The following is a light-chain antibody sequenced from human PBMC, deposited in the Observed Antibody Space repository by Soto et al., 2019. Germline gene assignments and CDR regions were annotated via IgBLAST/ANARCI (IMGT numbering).Light chain of an antibody. V-gene: IGLV2-23*02. J-gene: IGLJ2*01. CDR3: CSYAGSNTLL. CDR1: SSDVVSYNL. CDR2: EVS. Sequence: QSALTQPASVSGSPGQSITISCTGTSSDVVSYNLVSWYQQHPGKAPKLMIHEVSKRPSGVSNRFSGSKFGNTASLTISGLQAEDEADYYCCSYAGSNTLLFGGGTKVTVL.